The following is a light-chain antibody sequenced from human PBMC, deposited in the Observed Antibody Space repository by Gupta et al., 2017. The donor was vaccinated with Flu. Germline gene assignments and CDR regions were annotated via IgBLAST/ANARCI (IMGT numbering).Light chain of an antibody. J-gene: IGKJ4*01. Sequence: EVVLTQSPGTLSLSPGERATLSCRAGQSVSGSLAWYQQKPGQAPRLLIYAASNRATGILARLRGSGSGTDFTLTISSLEPEDFAVYYCQECANWRLTFGGGTKVEIK. V-gene: IGKV3-11*01. CDR3: QECANWRLT. CDR2: AAS. CDR1: QSVSGS.